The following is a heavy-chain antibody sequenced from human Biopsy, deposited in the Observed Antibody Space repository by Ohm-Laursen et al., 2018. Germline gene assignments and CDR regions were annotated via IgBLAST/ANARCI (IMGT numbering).Heavy chain of an antibody. Sequence: GASVKVSYKASAYTLTDYYLHWVRQAPGQGLEWMGWINPDSGGTNYAQKFQGRVTMTRDTSISTVQMELSSLRSDDTAVYYCARVGFSSTWPPDRHDAFDIWGQGTMVTVSS. V-gene: IGHV1-2*02. J-gene: IGHJ3*02. CDR1: AYTLTDYY. CDR3: ARVGFSSTWPPDRHDAFDI. D-gene: IGHD6-13*01. CDR2: INPDSGGT.